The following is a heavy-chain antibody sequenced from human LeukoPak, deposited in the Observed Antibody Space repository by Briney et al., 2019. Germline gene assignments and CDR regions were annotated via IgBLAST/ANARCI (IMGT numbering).Heavy chain of an antibody. CDR3: ARLMVYSGPTVAVPFFDY. Sequence: SETLSLTCTVSGGSISSSCYYWRWLRHPPGKGLEGFGNLYYSESTYYNPSLKSRVTISVDTSKNQFSLKLSSVTAADTAVYYCARLMVYSGPTVAVPFFDYWGQGTLVTVSS. J-gene: IGHJ4*02. CDR1: GGSISSSCYY. V-gene: IGHV4-39*01. D-gene: IGHD2-8*01. CDR2: LYYSEST.